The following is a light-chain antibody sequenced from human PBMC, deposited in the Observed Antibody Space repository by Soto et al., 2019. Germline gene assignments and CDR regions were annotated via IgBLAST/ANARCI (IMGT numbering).Light chain of an antibody. V-gene: IGLV2-14*01. Sequence: QSALTQPASVSGSPRQSITVSCTGTSSDVGGYNYVSWYQQHPGKAPKLMIYEVTNRPSGVSHRFSGSKSGNTASLTISGLQAEDEADYYCSSYTSRSIGVFGGGTQLTVL. J-gene: IGLJ3*02. CDR2: EVT. CDR1: SSDVGGYNY. CDR3: SSYTSRSIGV.